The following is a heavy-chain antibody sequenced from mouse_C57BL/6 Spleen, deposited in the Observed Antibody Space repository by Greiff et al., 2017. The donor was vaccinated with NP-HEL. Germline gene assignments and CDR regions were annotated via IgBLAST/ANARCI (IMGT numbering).Heavy chain of an antibody. V-gene: IGHV1-15*01. CDR3: TLVTGTWNY. Sequence: QVQLQQSGAELVRPGASVTLSCKASGYTFTDYEMHWVKQTPVHGLEWIGAIDPETGGTAYNQKFKGKAILTADKSSSTAYMELRSLASEDSAVYYGTLVTGTWNYWGQGTTLTVSS. CDR1: GYTFTDYE. J-gene: IGHJ2*01. D-gene: IGHD4-1*01. CDR2: IDPETGGT.